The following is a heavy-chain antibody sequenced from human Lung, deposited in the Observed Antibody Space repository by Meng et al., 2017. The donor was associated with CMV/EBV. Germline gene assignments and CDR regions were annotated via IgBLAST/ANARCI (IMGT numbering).Heavy chain of an antibody. Sequence: SXAASGFTFNSFGMHWVRQAPDKGLEWVAFVRHDGSNTYYADSVKGRFTVSRDNSKNTFYLQMYSLRAEDTALYFCAKGGDLWSAYQPFDSWGQGTLVXV. D-gene: IGHD3-3*01. J-gene: IGHJ4*02. V-gene: IGHV3-30*02. CDR3: AKGGDLWSAYQPFDS. CDR2: VRHDGSNT. CDR1: GFTFNSFG.